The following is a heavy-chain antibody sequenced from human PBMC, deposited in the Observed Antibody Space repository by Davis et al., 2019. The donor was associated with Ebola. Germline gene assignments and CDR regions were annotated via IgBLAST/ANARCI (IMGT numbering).Heavy chain of an antibody. J-gene: IGHJ5*02. CDR2: ISAYNGNT. D-gene: IGHD2-2*02. Sequence: ASVKVSCKASGYTFTSYGISWVRQAPGQGLEWMGWISAYNGNTNYAQKFQGRVTMTRDTSISTAYMELSRLRSDDTAVYYCTRDRGDIVVVPAAILDPWGQGTLVTVSS. V-gene: IGHV1-18*01. CDR1: GYTFTSYG. CDR3: TRDRGDIVVVPAAILDP.